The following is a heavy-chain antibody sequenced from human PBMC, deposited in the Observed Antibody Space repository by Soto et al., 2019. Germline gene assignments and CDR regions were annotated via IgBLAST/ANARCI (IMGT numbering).Heavy chain of an antibody. CDR1: GFTFSNYG. Sequence: QGQLVQSGAEVKKPGASVKLSCKASGFTFSNYGLNWVRQAPGQGLEWMGWVSANNGHTNYAQNLQGRVSMTKDTSTSKAYMVLRGLTYDDTAVYYCARDIESVTAKHFFYVYAMDVWGQGTTVTVSS. V-gene: IGHV1-18*01. D-gene: IGHD2-8*01. J-gene: IGHJ6*02. CDR2: VSANNGHT. CDR3: ARDIESVTAKHFFYVYAMDV.